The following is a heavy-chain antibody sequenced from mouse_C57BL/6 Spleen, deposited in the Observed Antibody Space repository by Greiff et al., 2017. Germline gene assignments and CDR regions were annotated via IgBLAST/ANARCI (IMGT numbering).Heavy chain of an antibody. V-gene: IGHV1-50*01. J-gene: IGHJ1*03. D-gene: IGHD1-1*01. Sequence: QVQLQQPGAELVKPGASVKLSCKASGYTFTSYWMQWVKQRPGQGLEWIGEIDPSDSYTNYNQKFKGKATLTVDTSSSTAYMQLSSLTSEDSAVYYWARPGYYGSSYHYWYFDVWGTGTTVTVSS. CDR3: ARPGYYGSSYHYWYFDV. CDR1: GYTFTSYW. CDR2: IDPSDSYT.